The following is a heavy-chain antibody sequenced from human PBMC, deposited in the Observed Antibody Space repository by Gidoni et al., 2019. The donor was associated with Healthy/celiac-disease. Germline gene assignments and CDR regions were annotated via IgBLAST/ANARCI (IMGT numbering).Heavy chain of an antibody. CDR2: MSGSGGST. V-gene: IGHV3-23*01. D-gene: IGHD3-3*01. J-gene: IGHJ4*02. Sequence: GLVQPGGSLRLSCAASGFSFSSYAMSWVRPAPGKVLEWVSGMSGSGGSTYYADAVKGRFIISRDNSKNTLYLQMNSRRAEDTAVYYCAKVGNRSIFVSGGVIDYWGQGTLVTVPS. CDR3: AKVGNRSIFVSGGVIDY. CDR1: GFSFSSYA.